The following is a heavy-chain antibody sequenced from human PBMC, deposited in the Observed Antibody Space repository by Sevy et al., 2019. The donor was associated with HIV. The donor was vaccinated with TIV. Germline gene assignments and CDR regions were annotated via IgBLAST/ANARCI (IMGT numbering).Heavy chain of an antibody. Sequence: GGSLRLSCAASGFTFSTYTMNWVRQAPGKGLEWVSSISISSNYIYYADSLKGRFTISRDNAKNSVYLQRNSLRAEDTAVYYCARPYGSGSWEAFDIWGQGTMVTVSS. CDR1: GFTFSTYT. CDR3: ARPYGSGSWEAFDI. J-gene: IGHJ3*02. D-gene: IGHD3-10*01. CDR2: ISISSNYI. V-gene: IGHV3-21*01.